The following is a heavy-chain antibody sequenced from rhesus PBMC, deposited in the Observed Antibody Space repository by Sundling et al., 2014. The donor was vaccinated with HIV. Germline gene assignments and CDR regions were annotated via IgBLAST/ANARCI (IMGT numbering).Heavy chain of an antibody. V-gene: IGHV4-65*02. CDR3: ARGSYLDWLLPHFDY. CDR1: GGSISSSNF. Sequence: QVQLQESGPGLVKPSETLSLTCAVSGGSISSSNFWSWIRQAPGKGLEWIGEINGNGGRTNYNPSLKSRVTISRDTSKNQFSLKLNSVTAADTAVYYCARGSYLDWLLPHFDYWGQGVLVTVSS. CDR2: INGNGGRT. J-gene: IGHJ4*01. D-gene: IGHD3-3*01.